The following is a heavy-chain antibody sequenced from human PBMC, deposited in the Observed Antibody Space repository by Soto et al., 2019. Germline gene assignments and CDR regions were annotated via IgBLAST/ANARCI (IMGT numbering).Heavy chain of an antibody. V-gene: IGHV1-18*01. CDR1: GYTFSNYG. J-gene: IGHJ5*02. CDR2: ISLYSDGT. Sequence: GVSVKVSCKTSGYTFSNYGITWVRQAPGQPLEWLGWISLYSDGTNYARKFQGRVSMTTDTSTTTAYMELRSLRSDDTAVYYCARVVPGAEAWFGPWGQGTLVTVSS. CDR3: ARVVPGAEAWFGP. D-gene: IGHD2-2*01.